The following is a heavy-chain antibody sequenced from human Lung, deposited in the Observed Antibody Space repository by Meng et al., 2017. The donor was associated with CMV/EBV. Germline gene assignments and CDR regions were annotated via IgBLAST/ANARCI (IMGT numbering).Heavy chain of an antibody. J-gene: IGHJ4*02. CDR3: ARVADPSVPYYFDF. V-gene: IGHV4-30-4*01. CDR1: RDSMSSYGYN. CDR2: IHSTGST. Sequence: SETXSLXCTVSRDSMSSYGYNWSWIRQPPGEGLEWIGYIHSTGSTYYNPSLKGRITISIDTSRNQFSLELTSVTAADTAIYYCARVADPSVPYYFDFWGPGXLVTVS.